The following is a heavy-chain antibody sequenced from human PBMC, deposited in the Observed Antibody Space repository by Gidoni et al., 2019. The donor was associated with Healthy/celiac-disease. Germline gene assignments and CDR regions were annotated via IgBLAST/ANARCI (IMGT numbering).Heavy chain of an antibody. CDR2: IYYSGST. D-gene: IGHD1-1*01. Sequence: QLQLQESGPGLVKPSETLSLTCTVSGGSISSSSYYWGWIRQPPGKGLEWIGSIYYSGSTYYNPSLKSRVTISVDTSKNQFSLKLSSVTAADTAVYYCARTDGWKSFDYWGQGTLVTVSS. CDR1: GGSISSSSYY. V-gene: IGHV4-39*01. CDR3: ARTDGWKSFDY. J-gene: IGHJ4*02.